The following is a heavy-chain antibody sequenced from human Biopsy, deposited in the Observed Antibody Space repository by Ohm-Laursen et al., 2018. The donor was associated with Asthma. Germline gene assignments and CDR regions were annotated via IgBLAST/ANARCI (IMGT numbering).Heavy chain of an antibody. CDR2: LSYDGNHK. CDR1: GFMFSSFG. J-gene: IGHJ4*02. Sequence: SLRLSCAAPGFMFSSFGMHWVRQAPGKGLEWVAVLSYDGNHKFYEDSVKDRFTISRDNSKNTLYLQMNSLRTEDTAVYYCAKRRGYSGHDNDYWGQGTLVIVSS. V-gene: IGHV3-30*18. D-gene: IGHD5-12*01. CDR3: AKRRGYSGHDNDY.